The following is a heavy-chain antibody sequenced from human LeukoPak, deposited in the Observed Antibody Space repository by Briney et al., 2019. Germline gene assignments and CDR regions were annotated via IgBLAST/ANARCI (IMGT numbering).Heavy chain of an antibody. Sequence: PSETLSLTCTVSGASFSSSTYYWGWIRQPPGKGLEWIGSIYYSGSTYYNPSLKSRVTISVDTSKNQFSLKLSSVTAADTAVYYCARPAWGWFDPWGQGTLVTVSS. CDR2: IYYSGST. D-gene: IGHD3-16*01. CDR1: GASFSSSTYY. V-gene: IGHV4-39*07. CDR3: ARPAWGWFDP. J-gene: IGHJ5*02.